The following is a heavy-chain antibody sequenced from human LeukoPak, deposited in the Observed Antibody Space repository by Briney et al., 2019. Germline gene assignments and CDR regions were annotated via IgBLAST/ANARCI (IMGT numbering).Heavy chain of an antibody. V-gene: IGHV3-73*01. CDR1: GFAFSGSA. CDR3: TSNPNFDSSGYYSYS. Sequence: PGGSLRLSCAASGFAFSGSAIHWVRQAPGKGLEWVGRIRSKVNGDATVYAASVKGRFTISRDDSKNTAYLQMNSLKTEDTAVYYCTSNPNFDSSGYYSYSWGQGTLVTVSS. J-gene: IGHJ4*02. D-gene: IGHD3-22*01. CDR2: IRSKVNGDAT.